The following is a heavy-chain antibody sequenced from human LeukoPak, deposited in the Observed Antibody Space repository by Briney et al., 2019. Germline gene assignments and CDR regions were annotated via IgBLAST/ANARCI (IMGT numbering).Heavy chain of an antibody. D-gene: IGHD3-22*01. CDR1: GDSASRNSAA. V-gene: IGHV6-1*01. Sequence: SQTLSLTCAISGDSASRNSAAWNWIRQSPSRGLEWLGRTYYRSKRYNDYAVSVKSRLTINPDTSKNQFSLQLNSVTPEDTAVYYCAKNYYDSSGYYSSPFDYWGQGTLVTVSS. CDR3: AKNYYDSSGYYSSPFDY. J-gene: IGHJ4*02. CDR2: TYYRSKRYN.